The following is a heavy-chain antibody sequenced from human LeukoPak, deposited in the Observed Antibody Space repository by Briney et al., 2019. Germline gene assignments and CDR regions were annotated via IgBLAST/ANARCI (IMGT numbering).Heavy chain of an antibody. CDR3: ARDYYDSSGYYYDLGLMWFFDY. Sequence: ASVKVSCKASRGSFTDYGFVWVRQAPGQGLEWMGRIIPILGIANYAQKFQGRVTITADKSTSTAYMELSSLRSEDTAVYYCARDYYDSSGYYYDLGLMWFFDYWGQGTLVTVSS. CDR2: IIPILGIA. CDR1: RGSFTDYG. D-gene: IGHD3-22*01. V-gene: IGHV1-69*04. J-gene: IGHJ4*02.